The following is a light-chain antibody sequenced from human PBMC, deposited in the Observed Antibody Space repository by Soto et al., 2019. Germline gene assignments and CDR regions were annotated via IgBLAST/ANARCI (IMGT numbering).Light chain of an antibody. CDR3: QQYNNWPYT. V-gene: IGKV3-15*01. CDR2: GAS. CDR1: QSVSSN. Sequence: EIVMTQSPATLSVSPGERATLSCRASQSVSSNLAWYQQKAGQAPRLLIYGASTRATGIPVRFSGSGSGTEFTLTISSLQSEDFTVYYCQQYNNWPYTFGQGTKVEIK. J-gene: IGKJ2*01.